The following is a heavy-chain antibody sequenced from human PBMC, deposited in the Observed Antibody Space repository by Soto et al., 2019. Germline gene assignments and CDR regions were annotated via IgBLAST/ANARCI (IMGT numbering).Heavy chain of an antibody. CDR3: ARDSGKGAYFDY. Sequence: EVQLVESGGGLVQPGGSQRLSCAASGFTFSDHYMDWVRQAPGKGLEWVGRIRNKANSYTTDYAASVKGRFTISRDDSKDSLYLQMTSLKTEATAIYYCARDSGKGAYFDYWGHGTLATVSS. CDR1: GFTFSDHY. V-gene: IGHV3-72*01. D-gene: IGHD1-26*01. CDR2: IRNKANSYTT. J-gene: IGHJ4*01.